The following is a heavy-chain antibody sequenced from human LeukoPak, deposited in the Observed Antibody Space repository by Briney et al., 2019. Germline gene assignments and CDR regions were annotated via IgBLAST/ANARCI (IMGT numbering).Heavy chain of an antibody. D-gene: IGHD6-6*01. J-gene: IGHJ5*02. CDR3: AIVPKTGMPAIT. CDR2: IIPLLTRP. V-gene: IGHV1-69*13. CDR1: GGSINNYG. Sequence: SVKVSCKPSGGSINNYGINWVRQAPGQGLEWMGMIIPLLTRPKYAKTLQGRVTITADESADTAYMEVSRLTSEDTAVFFCAIVPKTGMPAITWGPGTLVSVSS.